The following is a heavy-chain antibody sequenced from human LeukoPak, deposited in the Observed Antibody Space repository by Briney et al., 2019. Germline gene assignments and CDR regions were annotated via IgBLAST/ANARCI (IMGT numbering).Heavy chain of an antibody. CDR1: GFTFSDFA. J-gene: IGHJ4*02. Sequence: GGSLRLSCAASGFTFSDFAMSWVRQAPGKGLEWVSTISDGGSITYYADSVKGRFTISRDNSKNTLFLQMNSLRAEDTALYYCAKSRGSGSNMARGVNFDYWGQGTLVTVSS. CDR3: AKSRGSGSNMARGVNFDY. CDR2: ISDGGSIT. D-gene: IGHD3-10*01. V-gene: IGHV3-23*01.